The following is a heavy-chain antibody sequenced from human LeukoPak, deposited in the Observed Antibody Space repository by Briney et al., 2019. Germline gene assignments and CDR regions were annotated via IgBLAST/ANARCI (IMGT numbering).Heavy chain of an antibody. Sequence: SETLSLTCAVYGGSFSGYYWSWIRQPPGKGLEWIGYIYHSGSTYYNPSLKSRVTISVDRSKNQFSLKLGSVTAADTAVYYCARQAYYYDSSGYTKHYFDYWGQGTLVTVSS. CDR3: ARQAYYYDSSGYTKHYFDY. D-gene: IGHD3-22*01. CDR1: GGSFSGYY. J-gene: IGHJ4*02. CDR2: IYHSGST. V-gene: IGHV4-30-2*01.